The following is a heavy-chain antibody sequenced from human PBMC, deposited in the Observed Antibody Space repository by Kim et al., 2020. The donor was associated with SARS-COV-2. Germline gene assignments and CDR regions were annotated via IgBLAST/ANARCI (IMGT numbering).Heavy chain of an antibody. V-gene: IGHV4-34*01. CDR1: GGSFSGYY. D-gene: IGHD2-15*01. CDR3: AREARGYCSGGSCYFDY. Sequence: SETLSLTCAVYGGSFSGYYWSWIRQPPGKGLEWIGEINHSGSTNYNPSLKSRVTISVDTSKNQFSLKLSSVTAADTAVYYCAREARGYCSGGSCYFDYWGQGTLVTVSS. CDR2: INHSGST. J-gene: IGHJ4*02.